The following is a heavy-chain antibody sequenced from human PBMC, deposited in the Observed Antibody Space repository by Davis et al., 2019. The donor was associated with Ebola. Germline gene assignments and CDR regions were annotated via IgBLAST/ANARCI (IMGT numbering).Heavy chain of an antibody. CDR2: IKQDGSEK. CDR1: GFTFSSYW. D-gene: IGHD4-17*01. J-gene: IGHJ6*02. Sequence: GGSLRLSCAASGFTFSSYWMSWVRQAPGKGLEWVANIKQDGSEKYYVDSVKGRFTIPRDNAKNSLYLQMNSLRDEDTAVYYCARALTGDLHYYYYGMDVWGQGTTVTVSS. CDR3: ARALTGDLHYYYYGMDV. V-gene: IGHV3-7*01.